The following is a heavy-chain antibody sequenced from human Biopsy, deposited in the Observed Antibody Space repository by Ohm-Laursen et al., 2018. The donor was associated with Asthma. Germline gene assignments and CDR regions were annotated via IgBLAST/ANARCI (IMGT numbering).Heavy chain of an antibody. CDR2: ISVYNGNT. Sequence: GASVKVSCKTSGYTFNSAGITWVRQAPGQGLEWMGWISVYNGNTKVAQKLQDRVTTITDTSTSTAYMELRSLRSDDTAVYFCVRAVDYTQYYGIDVWGQGTTVTVS. V-gene: IGHV1-18*01. CDR1: GYTFNSAG. D-gene: IGHD2/OR15-2a*01. CDR3: VRAVDYTQYYGIDV. J-gene: IGHJ6*02.